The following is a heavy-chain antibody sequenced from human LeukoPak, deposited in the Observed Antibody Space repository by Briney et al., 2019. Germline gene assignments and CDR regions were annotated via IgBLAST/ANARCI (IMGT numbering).Heavy chain of an antibody. V-gene: IGHV3-11*01. D-gene: IGHD5-12*01. Sequence: GGSLRLSCEASGFAFSDYYISWIRRTQGKGLEWISYISSSGSDKYYIDSVKGRFTVSRDNTKNTLYLQMNSLRAEDTAVYYCAKGYDFDYWGQGTLVTVSS. CDR3: AKGYDFDY. CDR1: GFAFSDYY. J-gene: IGHJ4*02. CDR2: ISSSGSDK.